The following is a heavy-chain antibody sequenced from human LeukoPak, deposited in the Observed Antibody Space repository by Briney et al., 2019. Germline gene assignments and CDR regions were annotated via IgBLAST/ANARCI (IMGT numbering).Heavy chain of an antibody. CDR3: ARQNIVVVPHFDY. V-gene: IGHV3-20*04. J-gene: IGHJ4*02. CDR2: INWNGGST. D-gene: IGHD2-15*01. Sequence: PGGSLRLSCTTSGIIFDDHAMSWVRQAPGKGLEWVSGINWNGGSTYYADFVKGRFTISRDNAKNSLYLQMNSLRAEDTAFYYCARQNIVVVPHFDYWGQGTLVTVSS. CDR1: GIIFDDHA.